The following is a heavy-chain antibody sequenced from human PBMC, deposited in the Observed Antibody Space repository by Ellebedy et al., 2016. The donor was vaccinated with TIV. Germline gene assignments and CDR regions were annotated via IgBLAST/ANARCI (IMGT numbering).Heavy chain of an antibody. V-gene: IGHV1-18*01. D-gene: IGHD3-10*01. CDR2: ISAYNGDT. CDR3: ARDEKMRMTRGLLAY. J-gene: IGHJ4*02. Sequence: AASVKVSCKASGYSFMVYGISWVRQAPGQGLEWMGWISAYNGDTIYAQNLQGRATMTTDRSTSTAYMELRSLRFDDTAVYYCARDEKMRMTRGLLAYWGQGTPVTVSS. CDR1: GYSFMVYG.